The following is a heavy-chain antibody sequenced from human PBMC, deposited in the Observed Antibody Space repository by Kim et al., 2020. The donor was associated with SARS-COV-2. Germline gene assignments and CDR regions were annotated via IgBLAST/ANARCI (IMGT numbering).Heavy chain of an antibody. CDR1: GFTFSAYI. V-gene: IGHV3-21*01. Sequence: GGSLRLSCAASGFTFSAYIMHWVRQAPGKGLEWVSPIAGPGNYIYYADSVRGRFTVSRDNSKNSLYRQMNSLKVEDTAMYYCARVGPIQPKGGSEDYWGQGAQVNICS. CDR3: ARVGPIQPKGGSEDY. CDR2: IAGPGNYI. D-gene: IGHD5-18*01. J-gene: IGHJ4*02.